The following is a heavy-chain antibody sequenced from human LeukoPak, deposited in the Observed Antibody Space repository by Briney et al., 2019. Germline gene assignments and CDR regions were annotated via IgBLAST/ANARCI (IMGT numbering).Heavy chain of an antibody. CDR1: GGSFSDYY. J-gene: IGHJ5*02. V-gene: IGHV4-34*01. Sequence: SETLSLTCAVYGGSFSDYYWSWIRQPPGKGLEWIGVINQSGSTNYSPSLKSRVAISVDTSKYQFSLKLSSVTAADTAVYYCARLDERDYRNWFDPWGQGTLVTVSS. CDR3: ARLDERDYRNWFDP. D-gene: IGHD4-17*01. CDR2: INQSGST.